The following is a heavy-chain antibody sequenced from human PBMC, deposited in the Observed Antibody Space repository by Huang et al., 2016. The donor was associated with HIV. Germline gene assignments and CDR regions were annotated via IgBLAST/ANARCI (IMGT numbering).Heavy chain of an antibody. J-gene: IGHJ4*02. CDR1: GYTFTNFA. V-gene: IGHV1-3*01. Sequence: QVQLVQSGPEVKSPGASVKVTCKASGYTFTNFAVLWVRQAPGQRPEWLGWLNAGTGDTNYSQKFQCRVTISRDTSTSTAYLELSSLSSEDTAIYFCARGWLQLWYLADWGQGSLVTVSS. CDR3: ARGWLQLWYLAD. D-gene: IGHD5-12*01. CDR2: LNAGTGDT.